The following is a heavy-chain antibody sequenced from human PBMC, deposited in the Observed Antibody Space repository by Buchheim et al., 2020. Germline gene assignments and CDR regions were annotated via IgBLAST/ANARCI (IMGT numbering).Heavy chain of an antibody. D-gene: IGHD1-1*01. Sequence: VQLVESGGGLVQPGRSLRLSCAASGFTFSSYGMHWVRQAPGKGLEWVALIWYDGSNKYYADSVKGRFTISRDNSKNTLYLQMNSLRAEDTAVYYCARDPDWKGYYYSGMDVWGQGTT. CDR2: IWYDGSNK. CDR1: GFTFSSYG. V-gene: IGHV3-33*01. J-gene: IGHJ6*02. CDR3: ARDPDWKGYYYSGMDV.